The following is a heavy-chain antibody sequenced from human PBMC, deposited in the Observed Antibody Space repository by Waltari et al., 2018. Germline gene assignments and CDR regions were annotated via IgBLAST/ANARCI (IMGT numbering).Heavy chain of an antibody. Sequence: QLQLQASGPGLVKPSETLSLTCSVSGGYISRTRYSWGWLRPPLGKGLEWIGSVSYSGSTYYNVALKSRVTVSADTSNSQFSLRLGSVTAADTAVYYCARHIPDDHNYGHGYFDYWGQGTLVTVSS. CDR3: ARHIPDDHNYGHGYFDY. CDR1: GGYISRTRYS. V-gene: IGHV4-39*01. J-gene: IGHJ4*02. CDR2: VSYSGST. D-gene: IGHD5-18*01.